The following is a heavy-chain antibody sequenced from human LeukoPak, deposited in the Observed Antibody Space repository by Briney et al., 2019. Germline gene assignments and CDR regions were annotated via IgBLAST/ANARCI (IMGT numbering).Heavy chain of an antibody. J-gene: IGHJ4*02. CDR3: ARGREYSYGYVSPPSFDY. Sequence: SGGSQRLSCAGSGFTFSSYAMSWVRQAPGKGLEWVSAISGSGGSTYYADSVKGRFTISRDNSKNTLYLQMNSLRAEDTAVYYCARGREYSYGYVSPPSFDYWGQGTLVTVSS. CDR1: GFTFSSYA. CDR2: ISGSGGST. D-gene: IGHD5-18*01. V-gene: IGHV3-23*01.